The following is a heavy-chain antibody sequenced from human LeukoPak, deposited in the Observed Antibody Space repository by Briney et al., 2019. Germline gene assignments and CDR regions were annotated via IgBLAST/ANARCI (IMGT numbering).Heavy chain of an antibody. J-gene: IGHJ3*02. V-gene: IGHV3-30-3*01. CDR1: GFTFSSYA. CDR3: ARDQHSSGSYTTSAFDI. D-gene: IGHD1-26*01. CDR2: ISYDGSNK. Sequence: TGGSLRLSCAASGFTFSSYAMHWVRQAPGKGLEWVAVISYDGSNKYYADSVKGRFTISRDNSKNTLYLQMNSLRAEDTAVYYCARDQHSSGSYTTSAFDIWGQGTMVTVSS.